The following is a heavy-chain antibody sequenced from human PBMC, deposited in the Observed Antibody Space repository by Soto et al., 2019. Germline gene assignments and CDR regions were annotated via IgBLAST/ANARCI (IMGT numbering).Heavy chain of an antibody. Sequence: QLQLQESGPGLVKPSETLSLTCTVSGGSISSSSYYWGWIRQPPGKGLEWIGSIYYSGSTYYNPSLMSRVAISVDTSKNQFSLKLSSVTAADTAVYYWARHIKAVAGQKIDYWGQGTLVTVSS. J-gene: IGHJ4*02. CDR3: ARHIKAVAGQKIDY. D-gene: IGHD6-19*01. CDR2: IYYSGST. CDR1: GGSISSSSYY. V-gene: IGHV4-39*01.